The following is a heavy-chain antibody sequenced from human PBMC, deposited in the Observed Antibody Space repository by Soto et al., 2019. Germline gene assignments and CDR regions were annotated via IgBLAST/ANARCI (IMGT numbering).Heavy chain of an antibody. CDR1: GFTFSSYG. V-gene: IGHV3-30*03. CDR2: ISYDGSNK. CDR3: NLARYYYDSSGYYSFLDY. D-gene: IGHD3-22*01. J-gene: IGHJ4*02. Sequence: GGSLRLSCAASGFTFSSYGMHWVRQAPGKGLEWVAVISYDGSNKYYADSVKGRFTISRDNSKNTLYLQMNSLRAEDTAVYYCNLARYYYDSSGYYSFLDYWGQGTLVTVSS.